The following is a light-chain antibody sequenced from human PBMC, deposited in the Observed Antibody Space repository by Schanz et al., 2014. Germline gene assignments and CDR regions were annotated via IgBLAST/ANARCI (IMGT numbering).Light chain of an antibody. CDR1: QSVTSN. V-gene: IGKV3-15*01. CDR3: QQYTSSFT. J-gene: IGKJ3*01. Sequence: EIVMTQSPATLSVSPGERATLSCRASQSVTSNLGWYQQKPGQAPRLLVYGASTRATGIPARFSGSGSGTEFTLTISRLEPEDFAVYYCQQYTSSFTFGPGTKVEIK. CDR2: GAS.